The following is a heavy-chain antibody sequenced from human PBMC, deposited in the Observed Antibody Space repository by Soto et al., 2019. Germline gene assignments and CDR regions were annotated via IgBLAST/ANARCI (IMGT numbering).Heavy chain of an antibody. CDR1: GFTFSSYA. D-gene: IGHD6-6*01. Sequence: QVQLVESGGGVVQPGKSLRLSCAASGFTFSSYAMHWARQAPGKGLEWVTVISIRGGDEYYAESVRGRFTISRDDSKNTLYLQMDSLRFEDTAVYYCARVTIVARQHLDYWGQGTLVTVSS. V-gene: IGHV3-30*03. CDR3: ARVTIVARQHLDY. J-gene: IGHJ4*02. CDR2: ISIRGGDE.